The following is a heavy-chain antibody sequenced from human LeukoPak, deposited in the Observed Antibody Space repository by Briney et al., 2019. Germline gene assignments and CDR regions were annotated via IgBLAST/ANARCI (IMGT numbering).Heavy chain of an antibody. CDR1: GFTFSSYW. J-gene: IGHJ6*02. CDR3: ARVIVGADLYYYYGMDV. CDR2: IKQDGSEK. V-gene: IGHV3-7*01. Sequence: GGSLRLSCAASGFTFSSYWMSWVRQAPGKGLEWVANIKQDGSEKYYVDSVKGRFTISRDNAKNSLYLQMNSLRAEGTAVYYCARVIVGADLYYYYGMDVWGQGTTVTVSS. D-gene: IGHD1-26*01.